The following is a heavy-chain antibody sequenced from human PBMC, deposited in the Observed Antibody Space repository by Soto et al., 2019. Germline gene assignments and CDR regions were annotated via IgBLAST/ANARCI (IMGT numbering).Heavy chain of an antibody. CDR2: ISHSGST. CDR1: GGTFRDYY. D-gene: IGHD5-12*01. CDR3: ARGLQRRFGGYKGLGYHGMDV. Sequence: SETLSLTCAVHGGTFRDYYWRWVRQPPGKGLEWIGEISHSGSTSYNPSLKSRVTISIDTSKNQFSLKLSSVSAADTAMYYCARGLQRRFGGYKGLGYHGMDVWGQGTTVT. J-gene: IGHJ6*02. V-gene: IGHV4-34*01.